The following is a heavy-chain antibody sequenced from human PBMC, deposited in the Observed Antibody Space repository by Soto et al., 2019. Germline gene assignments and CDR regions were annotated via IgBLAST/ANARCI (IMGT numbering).Heavy chain of an antibody. Sequence: GASVKVSCKAFGYIFTTCGIAWVRQAPGRGLEWIGWISTELGNTNYAERLQGRVTMTTDTSTTTAYMELRSLRSDDTAVYYCAREYYDFWSGRYMDVWGKGTTVTVSS. D-gene: IGHD3-3*01. J-gene: IGHJ6*03. CDR2: ISTELGNT. CDR1: GYIFTTCG. CDR3: AREYYDFWSGRYMDV. V-gene: IGHV1-18*01.